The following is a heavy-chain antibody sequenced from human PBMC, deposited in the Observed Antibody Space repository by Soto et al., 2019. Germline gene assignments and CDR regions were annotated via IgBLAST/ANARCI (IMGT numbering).Heavy chain of an antibody. V-gene: IGHV3-23*01. J-gene: IGHJ5*02. CDR2: ISGSGGST. CDR3: AKEKEYYYGSGSLKP. Sequence: PGGSLRLSCAASEFTFSSYAMSWVRQAPGKGLEWVSAISGSGGSTYYADSVKGRFTISRDNSKNTLYLQMNSLRAEDTAVYYCAKEKEYYYGSGSLKPWGQGTLVTVSS. CDR1: EFTFSSYA. D-gene: IGHD3-10*01.